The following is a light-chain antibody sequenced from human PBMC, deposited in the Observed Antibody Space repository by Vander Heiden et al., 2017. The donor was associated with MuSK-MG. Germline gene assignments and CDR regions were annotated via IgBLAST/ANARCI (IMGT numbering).Light chain of an antibody. J-gene: IGKJ2*01. CDR3: QQYNNWPYT. V-gene: IGKV3-15*01. Sequence: IVITQSSATLSGSPGERATRSCRASQSVSSHVAWYQQKPGQAPRLLSYGASTRATGIPARFSGSGSGTEFTLTISSLQSEDFAVYYCQQYNNWPYTFGQGTKLEIK. CDR1: QSVSSH. CDR2: GAS.